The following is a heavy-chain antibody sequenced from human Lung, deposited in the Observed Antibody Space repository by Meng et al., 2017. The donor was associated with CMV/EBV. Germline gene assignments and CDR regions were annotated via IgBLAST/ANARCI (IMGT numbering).Heavy chain of an antibody. CDR3: ARDLRPGTTIFGVRSVHYGMDV. J-gene: IGHJ6*02. D-gene: IGHD3-3*01. CDR1: GYTFTGYY. Sequence: SVKVSCKASGYTFTGYYMHWVRQAPGQGLEWMGWINPNSGTTNYAQKFQGRVTMTRDTSISTAYMELSRVRYDDTAVYYCARDLRPGTTIFGVRSVHYGMDVWGQGTTVTVSS. V-gene: IGHV1-2*02. CDR2: INPNSGTT.